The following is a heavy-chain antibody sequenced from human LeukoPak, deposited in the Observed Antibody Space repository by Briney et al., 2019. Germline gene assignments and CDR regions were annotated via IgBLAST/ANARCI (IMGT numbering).Heavy chain of an antibody. V-gene: IGHV3-72*01. D-gene: IGHD1-26*01. CDR1: GFTFSDHY. CDR3: VRCSGTFYYDY. CDR2: IRNKVESHTT. J-gene: IGHJ4*02. Sequence: GGSLRLSCAASGFTFSDHYMDWVRQAPGKALEWVGRIRNKVESHTTEYAASVKGRFAISRDDSQDSLFLQMNSLKTEDTAVYYCVRCSGTFYYDYWGQGTLVTVSS.